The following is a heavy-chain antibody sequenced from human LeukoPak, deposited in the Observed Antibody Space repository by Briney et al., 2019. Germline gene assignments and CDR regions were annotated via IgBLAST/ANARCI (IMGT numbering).Heavy chain of an antibody. V-gene: IGHV3-21*01. Sequence: PGGSLRLSCAASGFTFSSYSMNWVRQAPGKGLEWVSSISSSSSYIYYADSVKGRFTISRDNAKNSLYLQMNSLRAEDTAVYYCARDGKSLKDYDILTGYYYYYYMDVWGKGTTVTISS. D-gene: IGHD3-9*01. CDR2: ISSSSSYI. CDR3: ARDGKSLKDYDILTGYYYYYYMDV. CDR1: GFTFSSYS. J-gene: IGHJ6*03.